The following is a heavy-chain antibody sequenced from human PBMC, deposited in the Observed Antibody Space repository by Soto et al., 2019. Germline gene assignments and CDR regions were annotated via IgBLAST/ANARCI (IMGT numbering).Heavy chain of an antibody. CDR3: AKDAHEVQWLTYGDY. CDR2: ISYDGSNK. D-gene: IGHD6-19*01. CDR1: GFTFSSYG. J-gene: IGHJ4*02. V-gene: IGHV3-30*18. Sequence: GGSLRLSCAASGFTFSSYGMHWVRQAPGKGLEWVAVISYDGSNKYYADSVKGRFTISRDNSKNTLYLQMNSLRAEDTAVYYCAKDAHEVQWLTYGDYWGQGTLVTVSS.